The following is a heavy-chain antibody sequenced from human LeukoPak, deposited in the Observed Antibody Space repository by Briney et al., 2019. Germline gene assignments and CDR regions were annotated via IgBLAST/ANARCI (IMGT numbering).Heavy chain of an antibody. CDR1: GLTFSTYW. V-gene: IGHV3-7*01. J-gene: IGHJ6*03. Sequence: PGGSLRLSCVASGLTFSTYWMSWVRQAPGKGREWVANIKQDGGEKYYVDSVKGRFTISRDNAKNSLYLQMSTLRADDAAVYYCARSGDYYYYYYLDVWGKGTTVTVS. CDR3: ARSGDYYYYYYLDV. CDR2: IKQDGGEK.